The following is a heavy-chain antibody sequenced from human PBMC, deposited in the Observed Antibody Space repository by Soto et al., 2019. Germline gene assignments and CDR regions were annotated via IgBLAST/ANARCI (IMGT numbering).Heavy chain of an antibody. Sequence: PSETLSLTCAVPGYSISSGYYWGWIRQPPGKGLEWIGSIYHSGSTYYNPSLKSRVTISVDTSKNQFSLKLSSVTAADTAVYYCARYFSWFEAWGQGTLVTVSS. V-gene: IGHV4-38-2*01. CDR3: ARYFSWFEA. J-gene: IGHJ5*02. D-gene: IGHD2-8*01. CDR2: IYHSGST. CDR1: GYSISSGYY.